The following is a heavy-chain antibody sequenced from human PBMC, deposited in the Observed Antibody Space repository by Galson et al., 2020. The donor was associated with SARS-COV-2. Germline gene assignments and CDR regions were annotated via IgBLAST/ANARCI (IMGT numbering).Heavy chain of an antibody. CDR1: GGSISSSDW. J-gene: IGHJ6*03. V-gene: IGHV4-4*02. Sequence: SETLSLTCAVSGGSISSSDWWGWVRQPPGKGLEWIGEIYHSGYINYNPSLKSRVTMSVDTSKNQLSLKLSSVTAADTALYYCSRIIVTAYYFSYMDVWGKGTTVTVSS. CDR3: SRIIVTAYYFSYMDV. CDR2: IYHSGYI. D-gene: IGHD2-21*02.